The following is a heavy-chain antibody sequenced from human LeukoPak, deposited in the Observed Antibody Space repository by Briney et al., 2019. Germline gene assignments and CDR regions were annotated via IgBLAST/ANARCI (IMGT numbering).Heavy chain of an antibody. CDR2: IIPIFGTA. V-gene: IGHV1-69*13. Sequence: SVKVSCKASGGTFSSYAISWVRQAPGQRLEWMGGIIPIFGTANYAQKFQGRVTITADESTSTAYMELSSLRSEDTAVHYCARCAYQLRLKTILYYYYYYMDVWGKGTTVTVSS. D-gene: IGHD2-2*01. CDR3: ARCAYQLRLKTILYYYYYYMDV. CDR1: GGTFSSYA. J-gene: IGHJ6*03.